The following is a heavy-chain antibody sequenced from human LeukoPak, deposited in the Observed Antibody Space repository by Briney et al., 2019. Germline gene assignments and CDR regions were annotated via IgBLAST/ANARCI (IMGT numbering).Heavy chain of an antibody. V-gene: IGHV3-7*01. D-gene: IGHD2-8*01. Sequence: GGSLRLACAASGFTFSSYWMTWVRQAPEKGQEWVANIKQDGSEKYYVDSVKGRFTISRDNAKISLFLQMNNLRAEDTAVYYCAAHVNDAGDLGYWGQGTLVAVSS. CDR3: AAHVNDAGDLGY. J-gene: IGHJ4*02. CDR1: GFTFSSYW. CDR2: IKQDGSEK.